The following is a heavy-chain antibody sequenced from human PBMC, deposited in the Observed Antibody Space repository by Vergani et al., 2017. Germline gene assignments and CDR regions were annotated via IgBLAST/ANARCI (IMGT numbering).Heavy chain of an antibody. D-gene: IGHD6-19*01. V-gene: IGHV3-30*01. Sequence: QVQLVESGGGVVQPGRSLRLSCAASGFTFSSYAMHWVRQAPGKGLEWVDGISYDGSNKYYADSEKGRFTISRENSKNTLYLQMNSLRAEDTAVYYCEREGAGTLDYFDYWGQGTLVTVSS. J-gene: IGHJ4*02. CDR3: EREGAGTLDYFDY. CDR2: ISYDGSNK. CDR1: GFTFSSYA.